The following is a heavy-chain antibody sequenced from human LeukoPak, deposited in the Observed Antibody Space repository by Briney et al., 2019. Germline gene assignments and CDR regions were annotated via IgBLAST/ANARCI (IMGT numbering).Heavy chain of an antibody. Sequence: GRSLRLSCTASGVTLSNYAMHWVRRPPGRGLEWVAVISFDGTNKYYGDSVEGRFSVSRDNSKSTLYLQMDSLRPDDTAIYYCATDNGDYELIHYWGQGTLVTVSS. CDR2: ISFDGTNK. CDR3: ATDNGDYELIHY. J-gene: IGHJ4*02. V-gene: IGHV3-30*04. CDR1: GVTLSNYA. D-gene: IGHD4-17*01.